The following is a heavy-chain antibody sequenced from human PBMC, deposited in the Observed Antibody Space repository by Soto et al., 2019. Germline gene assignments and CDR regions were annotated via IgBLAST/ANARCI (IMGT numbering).Heavy chain of an antibody. V-gene: IGHV3-30*03. D-gene: IGHD3-16*01. CDR3: ARDGWGSNWYFDL. CDR1: GVTFKDYG. Sequence: GGSLRLSCGAPGVTFKDYGMHWVRQAPGKGLEWVAVISCDGKQTYYADSVKGRFTISKDKSKRTLFLQMNSLRVDDTAVYYCARDGWGSNWYFDLWGRGTLVTVSS. CDR2: ISCDGKQT. J-gene: IGHJ2*01.